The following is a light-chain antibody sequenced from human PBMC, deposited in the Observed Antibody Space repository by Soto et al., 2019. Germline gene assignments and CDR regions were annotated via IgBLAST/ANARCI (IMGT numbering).Light chain of an antibody. CDR2: EVS. Sequence: QSALTQPASVSGSPGQSIAISCTGTSSDVVTYKYVSWYQQHPGKAPKLMIYEVSIRPSGVSDRFSGSKSGNTASLTISGLRPDDEDYYYCCSYAGSTTRVVFGGGTQLTVL. CDR3: CSYAGSTTRVV. V-gene: IGLV2-14*01. CDR1: SSDVVTYKY. J-gene: IGLJ2*01.